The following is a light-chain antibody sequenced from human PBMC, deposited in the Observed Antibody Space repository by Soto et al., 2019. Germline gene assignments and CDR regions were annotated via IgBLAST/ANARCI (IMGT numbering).Light chain of an antibody. V-gene: IGKV3-20*01. Sequence: MTQAPATLSVSLREKATLSCRASQTINNNVAWYQLKDGQVPRLVIYGASSRATGIPDRFSGSKLGTDFTLTITRLEPEDFAVYYCQQYGSSPWTFGLGTKVDIK. J-gene: IGKJ1*01. CDR2: GAS. CDR3: QQYGSSPWT. CDR1: QTINNN.